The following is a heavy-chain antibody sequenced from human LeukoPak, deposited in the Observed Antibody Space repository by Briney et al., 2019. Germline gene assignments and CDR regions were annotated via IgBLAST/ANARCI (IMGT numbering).Heavy chain of an antibody. D-gene: IGHD6-19*01. V-gene: IGHV1-18*01. CDR3: ATETIAVAGLYYFDY. Sequence: ASVKVSCKASGYTFTSFGISWVRQAPGQGLEWMGWISAYNGNTNYAQKVQGRVTMTTDTSTSTAYMELRSLTSDDTAVYYCATETIAVAGLYYFDYWGQGTLVTVSS. J-gene: IGHJ4*02. CDR1: GYTFTSFG. CDR2: ISAYNGNT.